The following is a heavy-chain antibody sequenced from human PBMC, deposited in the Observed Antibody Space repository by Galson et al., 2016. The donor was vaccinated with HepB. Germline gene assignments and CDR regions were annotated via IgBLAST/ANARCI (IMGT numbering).Heavy chain of an antibody. CDR3: ARDMSVGTGLFDL. Sequence: SVKVSCKASGNIFTDFYVHWVRQAPGQGLEWMGMMSPRGGGTTSAQKFQGRVTLTRDTSTTTIYMELSSLTSEDTAKYYCARDMSVGTGLFDLWGQGTLVTVSS. CDR1: GNIFTDFY. CDR2: MSPRGGGT. J-gene: IGHJ4*02. V-gene: IGHV1-46*01. D-gene: IGHD5-18*01.